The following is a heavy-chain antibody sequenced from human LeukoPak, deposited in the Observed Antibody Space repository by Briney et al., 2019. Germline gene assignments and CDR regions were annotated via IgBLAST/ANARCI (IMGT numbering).Heavy chain of an antibody. D-gene: IGHD3-16*01. J-gene: IGHJ4*02. CDR3: ASARHGDYVWDY. V-gene: IGHV5-51*01. Sequence: GESLKISCKGSGYSFTYWIGWVRQMPGKGLEWMGVIYSGDSHTKYSPSFQGRVTISADKSISTAYLQWSSLEASDTAMYYCASARHGDYVWDYWGQGTLVTVSS. CDR2: IYSGDSHT. CDR1: GYSFTYW.